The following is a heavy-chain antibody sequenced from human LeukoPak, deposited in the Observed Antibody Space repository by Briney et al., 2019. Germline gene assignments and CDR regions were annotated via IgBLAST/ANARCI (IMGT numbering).Heavy chain of an antibody. CDR3: VKDQGEYSSSWYYFDN. CDR2: ITSNGDST. CDR1: GFSFSSYP. Sequence: GGSLRLSCSTSGFSFSSYPMHWVRQPPGKGLEYVSVITSNGDSTNYTDSVKGRFTISRDNSKNTLSLHMSSLRAEDTAVYYCVKDQGEYSSSWYYFDNWGQGTLVTVSS. D-gene: IGHD6-13*01. V-gene: IGHV3-64D*06. J-gene: IGHJ4*02.